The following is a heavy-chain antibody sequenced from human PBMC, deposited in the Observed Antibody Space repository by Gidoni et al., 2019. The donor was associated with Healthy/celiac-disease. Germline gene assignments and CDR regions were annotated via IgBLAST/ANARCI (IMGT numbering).Heavy chain of an antibody. Sequence: QLQLQESGPGLVKPSETLSLTCTVSGGSISSSSYYWGWIRQPPGKGLEWIGSIYYSGSTYYNPSLKSRVTISVDTSKNQFSLKLSSVTAADTAVYYCARAVLRYFDWPLTFDYWGQGTLVTVSS. J-gene: IGHJ4*02. V-gene: IGHV4-39*07. D-gene: IGHD3-9*01. CDR2: IYYSGST. CDR3: ARAVLRYFDWPLTFDY. CDR1: GGSISSSSYY.